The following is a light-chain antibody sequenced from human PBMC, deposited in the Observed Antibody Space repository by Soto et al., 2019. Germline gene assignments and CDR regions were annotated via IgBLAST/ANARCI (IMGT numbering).Light chain of an antibody. CDR2: GAS. V-gene: IGKV3-20*01. Sequence: EIVLTQSPGTLSLSPGERATLSCRASQSVNLNYLAWYQHKPGQAPRLLIYGASSRATGIPDRFSGSGSGTEFTLTVSRLEPEDFSLYYWQQYGSSPFTFGPGTKVDIK. J-gene: IGKJ3*01. CDR3: QQYGSSPFT. CDR1: QSVNLNY.